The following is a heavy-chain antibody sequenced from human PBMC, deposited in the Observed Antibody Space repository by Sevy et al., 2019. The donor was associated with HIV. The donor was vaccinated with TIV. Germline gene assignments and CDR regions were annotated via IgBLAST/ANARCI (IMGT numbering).Heavy chain of an antibody. D-gene: IGHD4-17*01. CDR2: ISYDGSNK. V-gene: IGHV3-30-3*01. Sequence: GGSLRLSCAASGFTFSSYAMHWVRQAPGKGLEWVAVISYDGSNKYYADSVKGRFTISRDNSKNTLYLQMNSLRAEDTAVYYCARACPLCGDHEGDAFDIWGQGTMVTVSS. CDR1: GFTFSSYA. J-gene: IGHJ3*02. CDR3: ARACPLCGDHEGDAFDI.